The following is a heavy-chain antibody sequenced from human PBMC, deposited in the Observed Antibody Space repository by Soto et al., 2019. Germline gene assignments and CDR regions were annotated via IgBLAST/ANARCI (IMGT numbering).Heavy chain of an antibody. Sequence: EVQLLESGGGVVQPGGSLRLSCAASGFTFSNDAMSWVRQAPGKGLQWVSSISGSGVTTYYADSVKGRFAISRDNSRNTLYLQMSRLRVEDTAIYYCTKDQRFSWGQGAMVSVSS. CDR3: TKDQRFS. V-gene: IGHV3-23*01. CDR2: ISGSGVTT. CDR1: GFTFSNDA. J-gene: IGHJ5*02.